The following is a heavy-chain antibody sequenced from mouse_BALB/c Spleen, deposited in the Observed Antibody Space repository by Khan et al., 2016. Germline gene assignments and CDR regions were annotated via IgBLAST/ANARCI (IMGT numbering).Heavy chain of an antibody. CDR3: ARGVY. CDR1: GYTFSSYW. Sequence: QVQLKQSGAELMKPGASVKISCKATGYTFSSYWLEWVKESPGHGLEWIGEILPGSGSTNYHEKFKGKATFTAETSSNTAYMQLSSLTSEDSAVYYCARGVYWGQGTLVTVSA. J-gene: IGHJ3*01. CDR2: ILPGSGST. V-gene: IGHV1-9*01.